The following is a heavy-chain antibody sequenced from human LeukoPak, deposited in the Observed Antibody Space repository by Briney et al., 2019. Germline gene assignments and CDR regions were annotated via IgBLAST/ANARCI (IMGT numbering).Heavy chain of an antibody. CDR1: GFTFSSYR. CDR3: ARAWRGPNLQNYYFDY. Sequence: GGSLRLSCAAPGFTFSSYRMTWVRQAPGKGLKWVSSISSSSYIYYADSVKGRFTISRDNAKNSLYLQMNSLRAEDTAVYYCARAWRGPNLQNYYFDYWGQGTLVTVSS. D-gene: IGHD1-1*01. V-gene: IGHV3-21*01. J-gene: IGHJ4*02. CDR2: ISSSSYI.